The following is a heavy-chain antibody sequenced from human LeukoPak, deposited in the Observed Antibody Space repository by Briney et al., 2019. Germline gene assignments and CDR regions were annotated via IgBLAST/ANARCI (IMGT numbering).Heavy chain of an antibody. CDR2: IYYSGST. CDR1: GGSIRNYY. Sequence: PSETLSLTCTVSGGSIRNYYWSWIRQPPGKGLEWIGYIYYSGSTNYNPSLKSRVTISVDTSKNQFSLKLSSVTAADTAVYYCARGRSRIAAAGTFWFDPWGQGTLVTVSS. CDR3: ARGRSRIAAAGTFWFDP. J-gene: IGHJ5*02. V-gene: IGHV4-59*01. D-gene: IGHD6-13*01.